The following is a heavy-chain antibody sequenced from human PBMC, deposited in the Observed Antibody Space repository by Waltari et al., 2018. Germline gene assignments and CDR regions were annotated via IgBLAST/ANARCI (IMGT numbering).Heavy chain of an antibody. J-gene: IGHJ4*02. D-gene: IGHD3-10*01. CDR3: ARGLIGSGSYNY. CDR1: GGSFRGYY. V-gene: IGHV4-34*01. Sequence: QVQLQQWGAGLLKPSETLSLTCAVYGGSFRGYYWSWIRQPPGKGLEWIGEINHSGSTNYNPSLKSRVTISVDTSKNQFSLKLSSVTAADTAVYYCARGLIGSGSYNYWGQGTLVTVSS. CDR2: INHSGST.